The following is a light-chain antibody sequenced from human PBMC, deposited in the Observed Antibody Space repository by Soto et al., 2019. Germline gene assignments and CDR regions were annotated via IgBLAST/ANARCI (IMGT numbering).Light chain of an antibody. CDR1: SPNIGAGYD. V-gene: IGLV1-40*01. CDR3: QSYDSSLSGYV. CDR2: GNS. Sequence: QSSLTQPPSMSGAPGQRVTISCTGSSPNIGAGYDVHWYQQLPGTAPKLLIYGNSNRPSGVPDRFSGSKSGTSASLAITGLQAEDEADYYCQSYDSSLSGYVFGTGTKVTVL. J-gene: IGLJ1*01.